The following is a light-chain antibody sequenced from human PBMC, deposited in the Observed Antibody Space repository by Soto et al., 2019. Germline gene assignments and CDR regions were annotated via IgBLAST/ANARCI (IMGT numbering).Light chain of an antibody. CDR1: NIGSKN. J-gene: IGLJ1*01. CDR2: RDS. Sequence: SYELTQPLSVSVALGQTARITCGGNNIGSKNVHWYQQKPGQAPVLVIYRDSNRPSGIPERFSGSNSGTTATLTISRAQAGDEADYYCQVWDSSTAHYVFGTGTKLTVL. CDR3: QVWDSSTAHYV. V-gene: IGLV3-9*01.